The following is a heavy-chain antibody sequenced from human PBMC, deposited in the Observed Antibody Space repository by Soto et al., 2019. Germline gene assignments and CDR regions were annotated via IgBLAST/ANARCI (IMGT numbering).Heavy chain of an antibody. CDR3: ARVLVGALAY. CDR1: GFTVSSNY. V-gene: IGHV3-53*01. CDR2: IYSGGST. Sequence: FLRLSCAASGFTVSSNYMSWVRQAPGKGLEWVSVIYSGGSTYYADSVKGRFTISRDNSKDTLYLQMNSLRAEDTAVYYCARVLVGALAYWGQGTLVTVSS. J-gene: IGHJ4*02. D-gene: IGHD1-26*01.